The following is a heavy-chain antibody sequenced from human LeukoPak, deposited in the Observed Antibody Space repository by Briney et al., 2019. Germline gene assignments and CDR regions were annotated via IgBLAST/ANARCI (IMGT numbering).Heavy chain of an antibody. CDR3: ARERVPAAIDY. J-gene: IGHJ4*02. Sequence: SETLSLTCTVSGYSISSGYYWGWIQQPPGKGLEWIGSIYHSGSTYYNPSLKSRVTISVDTSKNQFSLKLSSVTAADTAVYYCARERVPAAIDYWGQGTLVTVSS. V-gene: IGHV4-38-2*02. D-gene: IGHD2-2*01. CDR2: IYHSGST. CDR1: GYSISSGYY.